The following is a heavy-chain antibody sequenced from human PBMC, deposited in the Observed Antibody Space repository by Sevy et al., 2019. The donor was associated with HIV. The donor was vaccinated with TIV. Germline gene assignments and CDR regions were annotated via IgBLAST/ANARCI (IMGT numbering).Heavy chain of an antibody. J-gene: IGHJ4*02. D-gene: IGHD3-22*01. CDR1: GYIFTNYY. CDR3: ARSLYFDSSTYYDY. V-gene: IGHV1-46*01. CDR2: INPSGGYT. Sequence: ASVKVSCKASGYIFTNYYINLVQQAPGQGLEWMGIINPSGGYTSYAQKFQGRVTMTRDTSTSTVYMELSSLRSDDTAVYYCARSLYFDSSTYYDYWGQGTLVTVSS.